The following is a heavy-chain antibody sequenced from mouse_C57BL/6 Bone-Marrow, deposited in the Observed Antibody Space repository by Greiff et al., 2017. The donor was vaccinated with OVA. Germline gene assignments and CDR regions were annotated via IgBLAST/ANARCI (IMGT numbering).Heavy chain of an antibody. CDR2: ISSGGSYT. Sequence: EVQLVESGGDLVKPGGSLKLSCAASGFTFSSSGMSWVRQTPDKRLEWVATISSGGSYTYYPDSVKGRFTSSRDNAKNTLYLQMSSLKSEDTAMYYCARRGYGDYWGQGTTLTVAS. CDR1: GFTFSSSG. CDR3: ARRGYGDY. V-gene: IGHV5-6*01. D-gene: IGHD3-1*01. J-gene: IGHJ2*01.